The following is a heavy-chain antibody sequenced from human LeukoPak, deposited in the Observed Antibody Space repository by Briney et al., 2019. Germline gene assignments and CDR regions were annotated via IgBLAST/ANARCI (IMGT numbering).Heavy chain of an antibody. J-gene: IGHJ2*01. CDR3: ARAARQGFTMIVVPFFYFDL. D-gene: IGHD3-22*01. Sequence: SETLSLTCTVSGGSISSGASDWGWIRQHPKRGLEWVGYINHSGSTYYNPSLGSRVTMGVDTSKNQFSLKLSFVTAADSAVYYCARAARQGFTMIVVPFFYFDLWGRGTLVTVSS. CDR2: INHSGST. CDR1: GGSISSGASD. V-gene: IGHV4-31*03.